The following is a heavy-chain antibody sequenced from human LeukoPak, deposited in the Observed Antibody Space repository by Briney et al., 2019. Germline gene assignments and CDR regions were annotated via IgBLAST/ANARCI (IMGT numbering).Heavy chain of an antibody. V-gene: IGHV3-23*01. CDR2: ISGSGGST. J-gene: IGHJ4*02. CDR1: GFTFSSYA. D-gene: IGHD3-22*01. Sequence: PGGSLRLSCAASGFTFSSYAMSWVRQAPGKGLEWVSAISGSGGSTYYADSVKGRFTISRDNSNNTLSLQMTGLRAEDTAVYYCAKDASGGTRHLRYYYDSSGAFDYWGQGTLVTVSS. CDR3: AKDASGGTRHLRYYYDSSGAFDY.